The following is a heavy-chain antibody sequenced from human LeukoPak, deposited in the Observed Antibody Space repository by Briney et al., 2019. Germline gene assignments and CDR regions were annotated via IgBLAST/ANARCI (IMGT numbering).Heavy chain of an antibody. D-gene: IGHD4-23*01. CDR1: GFTFSNYN. V-gene: IGHV3-48*01. CDR2: ITSSSSTI. Sequence: GGSLRLSCAASGFTFSNYNMIWVRQAPGKGLECVSYITSSSSTIYYADSVKGRFTISRDNAKKSLYLQMNSLRAEDTAVYYCARVWGGYSGEDYWGQGTLVTVS. CDR3: ARVWGGYSGEDY. J-gene: IGHJ4*02.